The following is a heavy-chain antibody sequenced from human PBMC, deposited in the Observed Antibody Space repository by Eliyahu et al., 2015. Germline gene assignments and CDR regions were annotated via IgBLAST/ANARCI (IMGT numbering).Heavy chain of an antibody. CDR1: GFTFSSYG. Sequence: QVQLVESGGGVVXPGRSLRLSCAXSGFTFSSYGXHWVXQAPGKGLEWVXVXSYDGSNKYYADSVKGRFTISRDNSKNTLYLQMNSLRAEDTAVYYCAKDRDAAAGTFDYWGQGTLVTVSS. J-gene: IGHJ4*02. CDR2: XSYDGSNK. D-gene: IGHD6-13*01. CDR3: AKDRDAAAGTFDY. V-gene: IGHV3-30*18.